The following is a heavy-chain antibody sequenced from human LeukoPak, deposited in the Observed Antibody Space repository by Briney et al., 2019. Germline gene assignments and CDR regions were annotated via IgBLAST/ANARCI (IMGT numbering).Heavy chain of an antibody. J-gene: IGHJ6*03. CDR2: TYYRSKWYN. Sequence: SQTLSLTCAISGDSVSSNSAAWSWIRQSPSRGLEWLGRTYYRSKWYNDYAVSVKSRITINSDTSKNHFSLQLNSVAPEDTAVYYCARVGKRMAAAGDYYFYMDVWGKGTTVTISS. CDR3: ARVGKRMAAAGDYYFYMDV. V-gene: IGHV6-1*01. CDR1: GDSVSSNSAA. D-gene: IGHD6-13*01.